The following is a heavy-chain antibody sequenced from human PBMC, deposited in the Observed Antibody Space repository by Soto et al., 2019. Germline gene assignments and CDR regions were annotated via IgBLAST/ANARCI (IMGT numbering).Heavy chain of an antibody. D-gene: IGHD5-18*01. Sequence: RGESLKISCKGSGYSFTSYWIGWVRQMPGKGLEWMGIIYPGDSDTRYSPSFQGQVTISADKSISTAYLQWSSLKASDTAMYYCARPANRYSYVDAFDIWGQGTMVTVSS. V-gene: IGHV5-51*01. CDR1: GYSFTSYW. CDR2: IYPGDSDT. CDR3: ARPANRYSYVDAFDI. J-gene: IGHJ3*02.